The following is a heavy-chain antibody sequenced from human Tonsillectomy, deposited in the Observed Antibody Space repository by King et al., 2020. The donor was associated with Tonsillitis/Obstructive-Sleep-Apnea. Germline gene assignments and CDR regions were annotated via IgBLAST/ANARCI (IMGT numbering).Heavy chain of an antibody. D-gene: IGHD3-10*01. CDR3: ARIYGSGRDY. CDR2: IYYSGST. J-gene: IGHJ4*02. V-gene: IGHV4-39*01. Sequence: QMQLQESGPGLVRPSETLSLTCTVSGGSISSSSYYWGWIRQPPGTGLEWIGSIYYSGSTYYNPSLKSRVTISVDTSKNQFSLKLSSVTAADTAVYYCARIYGSGRDYWGQGTLVTVSS. CDR1: GGSISSSSYY.